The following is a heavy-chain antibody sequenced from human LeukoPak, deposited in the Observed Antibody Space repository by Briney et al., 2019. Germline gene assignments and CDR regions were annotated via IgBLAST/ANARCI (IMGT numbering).Heavy chain of an antibody. Sequence: GASVKVSCKASGYTFTGYYMHWVRQAPGQGLEWMGWIIPIFGTANYAQKFQGRVTITTDESTSTAYMELSSLRSEDTAVYYCARGRSGYDSSPSYYYMDVWGKGTTVTVSS. V-gene: IGHV1-69*05. CDR2: IIPIFGTA. CDR1: GYTFTGYY. D-gene: IGHD5-12*01. J-gene: IGHJ6*03. CDR3: ARGRSGYDSSPSYYYMDV.